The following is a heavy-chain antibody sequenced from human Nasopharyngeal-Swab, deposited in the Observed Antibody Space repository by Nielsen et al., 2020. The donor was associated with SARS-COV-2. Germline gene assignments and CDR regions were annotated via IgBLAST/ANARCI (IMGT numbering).Heavy chain of an antibody. V-gene: IGHV3-30*03. Sequence: GESLKISCAASGFSFSNYGMQWVRQAPGKGLEWVRVVSSDGSNAWYADSLKGRFALSRDNSKNTVDLQMNSLRAEDTAVYYCAAGRWYRGGNDAFDIWGQGTMVTVSS. CDR2: VSSDGSNA. CDR3: AAGRWYRGGNDAFDI. CDR1: GFSFSNYG. D-gene: IGHD4-23*01. J-gene: IGHJ3*02.